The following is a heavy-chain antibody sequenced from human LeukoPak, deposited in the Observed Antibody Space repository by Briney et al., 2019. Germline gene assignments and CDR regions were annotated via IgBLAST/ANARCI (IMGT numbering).Heavy chain of an antibody. V-gene: IGHV3-23*01. CDR1: GFTFSTYA. CDR3: AKDAGHPIDIVVVVAAFVDY. D-gene: IGHD2-15*01. Sequence: GGSLRLSCAASGFTFSTYAMSWVRQAPGKGLEWVSGISGNGGSTYYADSVKGRFTISRDNSKNTLYLQMNSLRAEDTAVYYCAKDAGHPIDIVVVVAAFVDYWDQGTLVTVSS. J-gene: IGHJ4*02. CDR2: ISGNGGST.